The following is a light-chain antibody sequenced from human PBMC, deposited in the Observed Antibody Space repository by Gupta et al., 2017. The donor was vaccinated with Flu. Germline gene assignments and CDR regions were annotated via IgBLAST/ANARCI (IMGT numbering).Light chain of an antibody. V-gene: IGKV3-20*01. Sequence: PCFLSLSPGERATLSRRASQSVSRYIDWYQQKPGQAPRLLIYGSSSRATGIPDRFSGSGSGTDFTLTISRLEPEDFAVYYCQQQDSSPWTFGQGTKVEVK. J-gene: IGKJ1*01. CDR2: GSS. CDR3: QQQDSSPWT. CDR1: QSVSRY.